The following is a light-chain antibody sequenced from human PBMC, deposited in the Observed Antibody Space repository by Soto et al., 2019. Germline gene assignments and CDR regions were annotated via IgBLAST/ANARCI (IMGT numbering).Light chain of an antibody. CDR3: QQYNNWPFT. CDR2: GAS. Sequence: EIVMTQSPATLSVSPGERATLSCRASQSVSSNLAWYQQKPGQAPRLLIYGASTRAAGIPARFSGSGSGTVFTLTISSLQSEDFAVYYCQQYNNWPFTFGPGTKVDIK. V-gene: IGKV3-15*01. J-gene: IGKJ3*01. CDR1: QSVSSN.